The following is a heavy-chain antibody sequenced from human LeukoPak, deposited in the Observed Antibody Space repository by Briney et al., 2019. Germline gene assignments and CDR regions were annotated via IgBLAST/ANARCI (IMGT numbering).Heavy chain of an antibody. J-gene: IGHJ4*02. CDR2: FDPEDGET. V-gene: IGHV1-24*01. CDR3: ATKFLLYGYNYYFDY. Sequence: GASVKVSCKVSGYTLTELSMHWVRQAPGKGLEWMGGFDPEDGETIYAQKFQGRVTMTEDTSTDTAYMELSSLRSEDTAVYYCATKFLLYGYNYYFDYGGQGTLVTVSS. D-gene: IGHD5-24*01. CDR1: GYTLTELS.